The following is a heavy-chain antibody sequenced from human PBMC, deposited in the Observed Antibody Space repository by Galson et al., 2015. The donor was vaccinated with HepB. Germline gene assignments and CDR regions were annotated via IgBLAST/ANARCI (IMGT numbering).Heavy chain of an antibody. V-gene: IGHV3-7*01. CDR1: GFTFSSYW. Sequence: SLRLSCAASGFTFSSYWMSWVRQAPGKGLEWVANINQGGGEKNYVDSVRGRFTISRDNARNSLHLQMNSLRAEDTAVYYCAADPELGIATSHICGQGTVVTVSS. CDR2: INQGGGEK. CDR3: AADPELGIATSHI. J-gene: IGHJ3*02. D-gene: IGHD1-14*01.